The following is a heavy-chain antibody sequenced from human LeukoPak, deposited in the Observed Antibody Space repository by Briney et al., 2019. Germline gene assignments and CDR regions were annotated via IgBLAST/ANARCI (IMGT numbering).Heavy chain of an antibody. CDR1: GGSISSYY. J-gene: IGHJ3*02. CDR3: ARVLLWFGELFDDFDI. D-gene: IGHD3-10*01. Sequence: PSETLSLTCTVSGGSISSYYWSWIRQPAGKGLEWIGRIYTSGSTNYNPSLKSRVTMSVDTSKNQFSLKLSSVTAADTAVYYCARVLLWFGELFDDFDIWGQGTMVTVSS. V-gene: IGHV4-4*07. CDR2: IYTSGST.